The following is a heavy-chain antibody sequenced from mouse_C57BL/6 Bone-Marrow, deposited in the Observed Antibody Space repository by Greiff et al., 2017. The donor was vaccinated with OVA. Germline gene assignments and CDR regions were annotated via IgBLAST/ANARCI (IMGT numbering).Heavy chain of an antibody. J-gene: IGHJ4*01. Sequence: EVKLVESGGDLVKPGGSLKLSCAASGFTFSSYGMSWVRQTPDKRLEWVATISSGGSYTYYPDSVKGRFTISRDTAKNTLYLQMSSLKSEDTAMYYCSRPFITAVVAPVDYWGKGTSVTVSS. CDR3: SRPFITAVVAPVDY. CDR2: ISSGGSYT. V-gene: IGHV5-6*01. D-gene: IGHD1-1*01. CDR1: GFTFSSYG.